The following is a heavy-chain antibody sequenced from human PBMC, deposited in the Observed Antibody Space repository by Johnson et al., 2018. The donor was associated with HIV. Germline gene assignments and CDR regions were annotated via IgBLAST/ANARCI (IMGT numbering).Heavy chain of an antibody. V-gene: IGHV3-15*04. CDR2: IESKADGGAA. CDR1: GFTFSHAW. J-gene: IGHJ3*02. Sequence: VQLVESGGGLVQPGGSVRLSCAASGFTFSHAWMSWVRQAPGKGLEWAGHIESKADGGAADYAAPLDGKYTISRDDSKNTVYLQMNSLNTEDTAVYYCTDSSGYYTDAFDIWGQGTMVTVSS. CDR3: TDSSGYYTDAFDI. D-gene: IGHD3-3*01.